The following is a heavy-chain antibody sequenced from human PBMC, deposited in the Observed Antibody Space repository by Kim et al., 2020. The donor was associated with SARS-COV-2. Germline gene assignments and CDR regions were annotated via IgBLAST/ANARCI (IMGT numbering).Heavy chain of an antibody. J-gene: IGHJ1*01. CDR2: IA. Sequence: IANAAKKFQGRVTITADKSTSTAYMELSSLRSEDTAVYYCARGLSGSFQHWGQGTLVTVSS. D-gene: IGHD3-22*01. V-gene: IGHV1-69*04. CDR3: ARGLSGSFQH.